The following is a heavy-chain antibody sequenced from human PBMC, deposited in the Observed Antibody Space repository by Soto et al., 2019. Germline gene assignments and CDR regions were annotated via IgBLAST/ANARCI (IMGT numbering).Heavy chain of an antibody. V-gene: IGHV4-31*03. D-gene: IGHD3-16*01. Sequence: QVQLQESGPGLVKPSQTLSLTCTVSGGSISSGGYYWSWIRQHPGKGLEWIGYIYYSGSTYYNPSLKSRVTISVDTSKNQFSLKLSSVTAADTAVYYCARAPYYDYVWGSPGGAFDIWGQGTMVTVSS. CDR2: IYYSGST. CDR1: GGSISSGGYY. CDR3: ARAPYYDYVWGSPGGAFDI. J-gene: IGHJ3*02.